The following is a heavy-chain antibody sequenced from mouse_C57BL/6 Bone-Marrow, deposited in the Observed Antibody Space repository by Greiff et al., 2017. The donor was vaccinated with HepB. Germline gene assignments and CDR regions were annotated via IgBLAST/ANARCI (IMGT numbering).Heavy chain of an antibody. J-gene: IGHJ2*01. CDR2: IHPNSGST. CDR1: GYTFTSYW. CDR3: AGYGSSYYFDY. D-gene: IGHD1-1*01. Sequence: VQLQQPGAELVKPGASVKLSCKASGYTFTSYWMHWVKQRPGQGLEWIGMIHPNSGSTNYNEKFKSKATLTVDKSSSTAYMQLSSLTSEDSAVYYCAGYGSSYYFDYWGQGTTLTVSS. V-gene: IGHV1-64*01.